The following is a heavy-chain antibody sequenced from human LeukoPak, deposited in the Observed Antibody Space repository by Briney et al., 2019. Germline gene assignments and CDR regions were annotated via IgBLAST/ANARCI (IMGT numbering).Heavy chain of an antibody. CDR1: GYTFNTYA. Sequence: ASVKVSCKASGYTFNTYAMHWVRQAPGQGLEWMGWINTNTGNPTYAQGFTGRFVFSLDTSVSTAFLQISSLKTEGTAIYYCARDRIVAAVASFDPWGQGTLVTVSS. D-gene: IGHD1-26*01. CDR3: ARDRIVAAVASFDP. CDR2: INTNTGNP. J-gene: IGHJ5*02. V-gene: IGHV7-4-1*02.